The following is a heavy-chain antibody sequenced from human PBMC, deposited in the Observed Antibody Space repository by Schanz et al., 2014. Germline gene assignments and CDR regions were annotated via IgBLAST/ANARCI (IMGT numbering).Heavy chain of an antibody. D-gene: IGHD5-12*01. J-gene: IGHJ3*01. CDR2: IRYDGSNQ. CDR3: ARDGGRDGYNLAFDV. Sequence: QVQLVESGGGVVQPGGSLRLSCAASGFTFTNLGMHWVRRAPGKGLEWVAFIRYDGSNQYYADSVKGRFIISRDSSKNTLFLQMNSLRAEDTAVYFCARDGGRDGYNLAFDVWGQGTLVTVSS. V-gene: IGHV3-30*02. CDR1: GFTFTNLG.